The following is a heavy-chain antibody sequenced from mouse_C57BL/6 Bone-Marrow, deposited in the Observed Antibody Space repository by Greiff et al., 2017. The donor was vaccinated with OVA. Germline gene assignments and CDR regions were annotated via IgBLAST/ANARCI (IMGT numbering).Heavy chain of an antibody. J-gene: IGHJ2*01. D-gene: IGHD1-1*01. Sequence: QVHVKQSGAELARPGASVKLSCKASGYTFTSYGISWVKQRTGQGLEWIGEIYPRSGNTYYNEKFKGKVTLTADKSSSTAYMELRSLTSEDSAVYFCARSDGSRNYFDYWGQGTTLTVSS. V-gene: IGHV1-81*01. CDR2: IYPRSGNT. CDR1: GYTFTSYG. CDR3: ARSDGSRNYFDY.